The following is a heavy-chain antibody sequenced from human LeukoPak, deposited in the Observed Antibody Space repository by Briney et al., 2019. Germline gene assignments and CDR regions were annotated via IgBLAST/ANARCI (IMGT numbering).Heavy chain of an antibody. CDR2: IYYSGST. D-gene: IGHD2-2*01. CDR1: GGSFSGYY. CDR3: ARRYCSSTSCPEFDY. Sequence: PSETLSLTCAVYGGSFSGYYWSWIRQPPGKGLEWIGSIYYSGSTYYNPSLESRVTISVDTSKNQFSLKLSSVTAADTAVYYCARRYCSSTSCPEFDYWGQGTLVTVSS. V-gene: IGHV4-34*01. J-gene: IGHJ4*02.